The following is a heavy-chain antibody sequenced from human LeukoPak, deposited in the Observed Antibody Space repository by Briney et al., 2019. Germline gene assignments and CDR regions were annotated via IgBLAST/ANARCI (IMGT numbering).Heavy chain of an antibody. Sequence: GGALKISFKGSGYSFNTYWIGWVRQRPGKGVEWMGIIYPGDSDNKYRPSFQGQVSISADKSISTAYLQWSSLKGSDTDMYYCERPQDFGLTGMNAFDIWGQGTMVTVSS. J-gene: IGHJ3*02. CDR2: IYPGDSDN. CDR3: ERPQDFGLTGMNAFDI. CDR1: GYSFNTYW. V-gene: IGHV5-51*01. D-gene: IGHD7-27*01.